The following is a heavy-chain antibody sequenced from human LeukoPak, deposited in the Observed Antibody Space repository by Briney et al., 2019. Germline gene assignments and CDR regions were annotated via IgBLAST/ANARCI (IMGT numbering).Heavy chain of an antibody. J-gene: IGHJ4*02. CDR3: ARSYYYGPHVDPPRGFPFDY. V-gene: IGHV4-34*01. CDR1: GGSFSGYY. CDR2: INHSGST. D-gene: IGHD3-10*01. Sequence: SETLSLTCAVYGGSFSGYYWSWIRQPPGKGLEWIGEINHSGSTNYNPSLKSRVTISVDTSKNQFSLKLSSVTAADTAVYYCARSYYYGPHVDPPRGFPFDYWGQGTLVTVSS.